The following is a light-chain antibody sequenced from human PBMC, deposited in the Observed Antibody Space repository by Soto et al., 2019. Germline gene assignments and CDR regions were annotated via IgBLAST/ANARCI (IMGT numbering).Light chain of an antibody. CDR2: GAS. CDR1: QSFSSMY. V-gene: IGKV3-20*01. CDR3: KQYGSTPPYT. Sequence: EIVLTQSPDTLSLSPGERATLSCRASQSFSSMYLAWYQQKPGQAPRLLIHGASSRATGIPDRFSGSGSGTVFTLTISRLEPEDFAVYYCKQYGSTPPYTFGQGTKLEIK. J-gene: IGKJ2*01.